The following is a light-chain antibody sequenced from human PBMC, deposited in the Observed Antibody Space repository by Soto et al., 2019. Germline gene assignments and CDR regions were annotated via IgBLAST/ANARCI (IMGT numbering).Light chain of an antibody. V-gene: IGKV1-5*01. J-gene: IGKJ5*01. CDR1: QTIDSW. CDR2: DAT. CDR3: QQYNRLIT. Sequence: DSQMTQSTSILSASGGESVTRSCRASQTIDSWVAWYQQKPGKAPKLLVYDATSLESGVSSRFSGSGYGTDFTLSINNLQPDDFATYYCQQYNRLITFGQGTRLEIK.